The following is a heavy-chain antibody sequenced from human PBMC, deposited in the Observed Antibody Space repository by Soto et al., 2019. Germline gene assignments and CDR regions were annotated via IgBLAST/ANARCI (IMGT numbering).Heavy chain of an antibody. CDR1: GYTFTSYG. V-gene: IGHV1-18*04. J-gene: IGHJ4*02. CDR2: ISAYNGNT. CDR3: ARDRQAAACDDDFDY. Sequence: AASVKVSCKASGYTFTSYGISWVRQAPGQGLEWMGWISAYNGNTNYAQKLQGRVAMTTDTSTSTAYMELRSLRSDDTAVYYCARDRQAAACDDDFDYWGQGTLVTVSS. D-gene: IGHD6-13*01.